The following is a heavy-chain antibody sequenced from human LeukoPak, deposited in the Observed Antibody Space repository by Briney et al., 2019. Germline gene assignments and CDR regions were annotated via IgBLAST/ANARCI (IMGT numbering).Heavy chain of an antibody. CDR2: ISRSGSTK. V-gene: IGHV3-11*04. CDR1: GFTFSDYN. J-gene: IGHJ3*02. Sequence: GGSLRLSCAASGFTFSDYNMRWIRQAPGKGLEWVSSISRSGSTKYYADSVKGRFTISRDNAKNSLFLQMNSLRAEDTAVYYCAREGDTDAFDIWGQGTMVTVSS. CDR3: AREGDTDAFDI. D-gene: IGHD1-26*01.